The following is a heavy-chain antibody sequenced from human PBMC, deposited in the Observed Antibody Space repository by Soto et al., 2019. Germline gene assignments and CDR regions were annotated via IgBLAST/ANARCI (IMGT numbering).Heavy chain of an antibody. CDR3: ARVQSIQQLVLFYYYYYYMDV. D-gene: IGHD6-13*01. Sequence: ASVKVSCKASGYTFTSYGISWVRQAPGQGLEWMGWISAYNGNTNYAQKLQGRVTMTTDTSTSTAYMELRSLRSDDTAVYYCARVQSIQQLVLFYYYYYYMDVWGKGTTVTVSS. CDR2: ISAYNGNT. V-gene: IGHV1-18*01. CDR1: GYTFTSYG. J-gene: IGHJ6*03.